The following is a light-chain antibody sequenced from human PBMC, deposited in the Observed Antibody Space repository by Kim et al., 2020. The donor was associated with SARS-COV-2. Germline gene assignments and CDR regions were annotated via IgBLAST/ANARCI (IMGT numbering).Light chain of an antibody. V-gene: IGKV3-20*01. CDR3: QQYET. J-gene: IGKJ2*01. Sequence: GPLSLSPGERATLSCRASQSVSSSYLAWYQQKPGQAPSLLIYGTSSRATGIPDRFSGSGSGTDFTLAISRLEPEDFAVYYCQQYETFGQGTELEI. CDR1: QSVSSSY. CDR2: GTS.